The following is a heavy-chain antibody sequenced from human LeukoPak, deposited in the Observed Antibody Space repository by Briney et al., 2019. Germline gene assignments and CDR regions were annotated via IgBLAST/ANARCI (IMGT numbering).Heavy chain of an antibody. CDR1: GFTFNSYG. V-gene: IGHV3-30*18. J-gene: IGHJ4*02. D-gene: IGHD2-15*01. Sequence: PGGSLRLSCAASGFTFNSYGMHWVRQAPGKALERVAVISYGGSNKFYADSVKGRFTISRDNSKNTLYLQMNSLRAEDTAVYYCAKDVGMIGYCSGGSCYAIDYWGQGTLVTVSS. CDR3: AKDVGMIGYCSGGSCYAIDY. CDR2: ISYGGSNK.